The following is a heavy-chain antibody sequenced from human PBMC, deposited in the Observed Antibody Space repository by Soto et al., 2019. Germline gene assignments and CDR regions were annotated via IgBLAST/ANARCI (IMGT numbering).Heavy chain of an antibody. CDR1: GGYMSGYY. J-gene: IGHJ4*02. V-gene: IGHV4-59*01. CDR2: IYYSGHT. CDR3: ARYNRGVYPGRQY. Sequence: QVQLQASGPGVVKSSETLSLTCNVSGGYMSGYYWTWIRQTPGRGLEWIGYIYYSGHTFYNPSLNNRVTISLDTPKSQFSLQLTSVTAADTAVYFCARYNRGVYPGRQYWGRGILVSVSS. D-gene: IGHD1-20*01.